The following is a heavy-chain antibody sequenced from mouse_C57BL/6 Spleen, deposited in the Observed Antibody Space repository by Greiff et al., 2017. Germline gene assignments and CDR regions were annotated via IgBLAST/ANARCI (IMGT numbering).Heavy chain of an antibody. D-gene: IGHD2-5*01. CDR3: ARNYYSNYDYFDY. CDR2: IYPGDGDT. V-gene: IGHV1-82*01. CDR1: GYAFSSSW. J-gene: IGHJ2*01. Sequence: QVQLKQSGPELVKPGASVKISCKASGYAFSSSWMNWVKQRPGKGLEWIGRIYPGDGDTNYNGKFKGKATLTADKSSSTAYMQLSSLTSEDSAVYFCARNYYSNYDYFDYWGQGTTLTVSS.